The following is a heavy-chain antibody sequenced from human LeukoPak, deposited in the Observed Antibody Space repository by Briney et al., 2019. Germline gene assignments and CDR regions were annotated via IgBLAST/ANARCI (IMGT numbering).Heavy chain of an antibody. V-gene: IGHV3-30-3*01. J-gene: IGHJ4*02. CDR3: AREGYYGSGSPPSLYFDY. D-gene: IGHD3-10*01. CDR2: TSSDLNVK. CDR1: GFTFWNYV. Sequence: GVSLRLSCAASGFTFWNYVIHWVRQAPGKGLEWVAVTSSDLNVKLYAGSVKGRFTISRDNSRSTLYLQMNSLRPEDTAIYYCAREGYYGSGSPPSLYFDYWGQGTLVTVSS.